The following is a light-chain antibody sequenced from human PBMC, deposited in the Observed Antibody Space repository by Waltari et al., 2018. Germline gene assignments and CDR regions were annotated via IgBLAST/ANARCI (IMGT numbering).Light chain of an antibody. CDR1: QSVSSNY. V-gene: IGKV3-20*01. Sequence: EIVLTQSPGTLSLSQGESATLSCSASQSVSSNYLGWYQQKPGQAPRLLIYGASNRATGVPDRFSGSGSGTAFTLTISRLEPEDLAVYYCQQYGSSPPKYTFGQGTKLEI. CDR3: QQYGSSPPKYT. CDR2: GAS. J-gene: IGKJ2*01.